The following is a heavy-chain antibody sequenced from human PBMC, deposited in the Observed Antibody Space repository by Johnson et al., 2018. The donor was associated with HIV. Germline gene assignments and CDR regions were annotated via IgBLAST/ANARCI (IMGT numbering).Heavy chain of an antibody. CDR1: GFTFSSYA. J-gene: IGHJ3*02. V-gene: IGHV3-30*04. CDR3: ARVSLAYSYGYDALDI. CDR2: ISYDGSDK. D-gene: IGHD5-18*01. Sequence: QVQLVESGGGVVQPGRSLRLSCAASGFTFSSYAMHWVRQAPAKGLQWVAVISYDGSDKDYADSVKGRFTISRDSSKNTLYLQMNSLRVEDTAVYYCARVSLAYSYGYDALDIWGQGTMVTVST.